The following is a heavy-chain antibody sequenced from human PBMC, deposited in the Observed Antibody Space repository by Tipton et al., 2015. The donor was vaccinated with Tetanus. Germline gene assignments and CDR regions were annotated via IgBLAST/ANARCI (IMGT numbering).Heavy chain of an antibody. V-gene: IGHV4-4*07. J-gene: IGHJ4*02. CDR1: GDSVSGYY. CDR3: ARGITDGYNRRFDY. CDR2: ISNGNP. D-gene: IGHD5-24*01. Sequence: TLSLTCTVSGDSVSGYYWSWIRQPAGKGLEWIGHISNGNPDYTPSLKSRVTLSVDTSKSEFSLKLRSVTAADTGVYYCARGITDGYNRRFDYWGQGILVAVSP.